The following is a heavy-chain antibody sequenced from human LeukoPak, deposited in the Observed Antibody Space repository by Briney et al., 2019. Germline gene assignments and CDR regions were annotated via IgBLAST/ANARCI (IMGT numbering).Heavy chain of an antibody. D-gene: IGHD5-18*01. V-gene: IGHV3-30*02. CDR2: IWSDGSNK. CDR1: GFTFSYYG. J-gene: IGHJ6*02. Sequence: GGSLRLSCAASGFTFSYYGMHWVRQAPGKGLEWLAVIWSDGSNKYYADSVKGRFTVSRDNSKNTLYLQMNSLRAEDTAVYYCAKDHRGYSYGFGLGVWGQGTTVTVSS. CDR3: AKDHRGYSYGFGLGV.